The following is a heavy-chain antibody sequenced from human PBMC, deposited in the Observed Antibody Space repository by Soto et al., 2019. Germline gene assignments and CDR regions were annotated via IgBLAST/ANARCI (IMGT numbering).Heavy chain of an antibody. Sequence: QVQLQESGPGLVKPSATLSLTCPVSGDSISNFYLSWIRHPTGKGLESLGRISARGRTNYNPSLQSRVAMSLDTSKNQFSLRLTSLSAADTAVYFCAIGMGRYFDLWGRGTLVTVFS. CDR3: AIGMGRYFDL. CDR2: ISARGRT. D-gene: IGHD2-8*01. V-gene: IGHV4-4*07. CDR1: GDSISNFY. J-gene: IGHJ2*01.